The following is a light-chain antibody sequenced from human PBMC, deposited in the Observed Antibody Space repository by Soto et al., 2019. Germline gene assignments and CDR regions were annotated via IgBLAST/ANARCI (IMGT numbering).Light chain of an antibody. V-gene: IGKV3-20*01. CDR2: GAS. CDR3: QHYDSSAWT. J-gene: IGKJ1*01. Sequence: EIVLTQSPGTLSLSPGERATLSCRASQSVSSSYLAWYQQKPGQAPRLLIYGASSRATGIPDRFSGSGSATDFTLTISRLETEDFEVYYWQHYDSSAWTFGKGTQVEIK. CDR1: QSVSSSY.